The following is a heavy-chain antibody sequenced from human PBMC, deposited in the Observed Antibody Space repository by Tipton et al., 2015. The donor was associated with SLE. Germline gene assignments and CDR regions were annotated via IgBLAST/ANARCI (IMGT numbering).Heavy chain of an antibody. D-gene: IGHD5-24*01. Sequence: TLSLTCTVSGGSISSSSYYWGWIRQPPGKGLEWIGEINHSGSTNYNPSLKSRVTISVDTSKNQFSLKLSSVTAADTAVYYCARTQLAVSDYWGQGTLVTVSS. V-gene: IGHV4-39*07. CDR1: GGSISSSSYY. CDR3: ARTQLAVSDY. CDR2: INHSGST. J-gene: IGHJ4*02.